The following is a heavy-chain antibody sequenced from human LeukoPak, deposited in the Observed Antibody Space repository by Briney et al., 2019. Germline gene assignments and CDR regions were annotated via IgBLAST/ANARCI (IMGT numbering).Heavy chain of an antibody. V-gene: IGHV4-59*01. CDR3: ARDGFGSSFDP. D-gene: IGHD3-10*01. CDR1: GGSISSYY. CDR2: IYYSGST. J-gene: IGHJ5*02. Sequence: SETLSLTCTVSGGSISSYYWSWIRQPPGKGLEWIGYIYYSGSTNYNPSLKSRVTISVDTSKNQLSLKLGSVTAADTAVYYCARDGFGSSFDPWGQGTLVTVSS.